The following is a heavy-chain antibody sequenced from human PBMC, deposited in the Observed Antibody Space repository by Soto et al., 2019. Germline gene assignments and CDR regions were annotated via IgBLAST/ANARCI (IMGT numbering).Heavy chain of an antibody. CDR3: ARDKITGLFDS. Sequence: PSETLSLTCTVSGGSISSYYWTWIRQPPGTGLEWIGEINHSGSTNYNPSLKSRVTISVDTSKNQFSLKLTSVTAADTAVYYCARDKITGLFDSWGQGTLVTVSS. J-gene: IGHJ4*02. D-gene: IGHD2-8*02. V-gene: IGHV4-34*01. CDR2: INHSGST. CDR1: GGSISSYY.